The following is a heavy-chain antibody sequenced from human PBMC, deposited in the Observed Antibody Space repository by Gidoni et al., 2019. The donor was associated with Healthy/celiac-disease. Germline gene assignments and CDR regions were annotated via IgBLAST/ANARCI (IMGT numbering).Heavy chain of an antibody. Sequence: EVQLVESGGGLVKPGGSLGHPCGVSGFTFSSYSMNWVRQAPGKGLEWVSSISSSSSYIYYADSVNGRFTISRDNAKNSLYLQMNSLRAEDTAVYYCARDPGPFDYWGQGTLVTVSS. CDR2: ISSSSSYI. CDR3: ARDPGPFDY. CDR1: GFTFSSYS. V-gene: IGHV3-21*01. J-gene: IGHJ4*02.